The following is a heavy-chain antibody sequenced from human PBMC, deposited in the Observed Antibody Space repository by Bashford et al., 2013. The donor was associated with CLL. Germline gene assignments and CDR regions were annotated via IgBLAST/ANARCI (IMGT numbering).Heavy chain of an antibody. Sequence: SETLSLTCTVSGYSVTTPLTFWAWIRQSPGKGLEWIGTVYYSGSTYYNPSLKSRVTISLDTSKNQFSVNLESVTAADTALYYCARHRPYRGNYFMFDYWGQGTLVTVSS. J-gene: IGHJ4*02. D-gene: IGHD1-26*01. CDR2: VYYSGST. CDR3: ARHRPYRGNYFMFDY. CDR1: GYSVTTPLTF. V-gene: IGHV4-39*01.